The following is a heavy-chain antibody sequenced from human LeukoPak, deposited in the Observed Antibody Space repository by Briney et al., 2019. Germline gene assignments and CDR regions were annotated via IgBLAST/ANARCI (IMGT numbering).Heavy chain of an antibody. V-gene: IGHV2-70*11. CDR1: GFSLSTSGMC. CDR3: ARMDCSGGSCYYFDY. Sequence: SGPTLVNPTQTLTLTCTFSGFSLSTSGMCVSWIRQPPGKALEWLARIDWDDDKYYSTSLKTRLTISKDTSKNQVVLTMTNMDPVDTATYYCARMDCSGGSCYYFDYWGQGTLVTVSS. D-gene: IGHD2-15*01. CDR2: IDWDDDK. J-gene: IGHJ4*02.